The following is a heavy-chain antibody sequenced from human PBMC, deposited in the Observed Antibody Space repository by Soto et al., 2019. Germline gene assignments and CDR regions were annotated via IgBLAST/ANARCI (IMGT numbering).Heavy chain of an antibody. CDR1: GYTFTSYA. Sequence: QVQLVQSGAEVKKPGASVKVSCKASGYTFTSYAMHWVRQAPGQRLEWMGWINAGNGNTKYSQKFQGRVTITRDTSASTAYMELSSLRSEDTAVYYCARGSSGYLAWFDPWGQGTLVTVSS. CDR3: ARGSSGYLAWFDP. J-gene: IGHJ5*02. D-gene: IGHD5-12*01. CDR2: INAGNGNT. V-gene: IGHV1-3*01.